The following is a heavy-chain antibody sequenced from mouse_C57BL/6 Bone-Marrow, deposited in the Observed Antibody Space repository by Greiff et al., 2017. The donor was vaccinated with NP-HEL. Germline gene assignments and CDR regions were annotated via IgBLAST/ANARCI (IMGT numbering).Heavy chain of an antibody. J-gene: IGHJ4*01. V-gene: IGHV5-16*01. Sequence: EVKLVESEGGLVQPGSSMKLSCTASGFTFSDYSMAWVRQVPEKGLEWVANINYDGSSTYYLDSLKSRFIISRDNAKNTLYLQMSSLKSEDTATYYCAREGGLRRRTYAMDYGGQGTSVTVSS. CDR3: AREGGLRRRTYAMDY. D-gene: IGHD2-4*01. CDR1: GFTFSDYS. CDR2: INYDGSST.